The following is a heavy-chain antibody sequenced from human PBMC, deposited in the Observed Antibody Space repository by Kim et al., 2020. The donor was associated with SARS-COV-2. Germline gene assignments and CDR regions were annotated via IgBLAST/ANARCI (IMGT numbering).Heavy chain of an antibody. J-gene: IGHJ6*02. D-gene: IGHD1-1*01. CDR3: ARGSWNGYFYAMDV. V-gene: IGHV4-59*01. CDR1: GGSISSYY. CDR2: IYYSGST. Sequence: SETLSLTCTVSGGSISSYYWTWIRQPQGKGLEWIASIYYSGSTNYNPSLKSRVTISVDSSRNQFSLKFNSVTAADTAVYYCARGSWNGYFYAMDVWGQGTTVTVSS.